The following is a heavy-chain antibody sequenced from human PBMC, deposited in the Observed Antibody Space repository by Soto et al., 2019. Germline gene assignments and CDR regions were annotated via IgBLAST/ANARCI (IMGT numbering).Heavy chain of an antibody. CDR3: ARGGYYDSSGYLDY. V-gene: IGHV1-69*13. J-gene: IGHJ4*02. CDR2: IIPIFGTA. Sequence: GASVKVSCKASGGTFSSYAISWVRQAPGQGLEWMGGIIPIFGTANYAQKFQGRVTITADESTSTAYMELSSLRSEDTAVYYCARGGYYDSSGYLDYWGQGTLVTVSS. D-gene: IGHD3-22*01. CDR1: GGTFSSYA.